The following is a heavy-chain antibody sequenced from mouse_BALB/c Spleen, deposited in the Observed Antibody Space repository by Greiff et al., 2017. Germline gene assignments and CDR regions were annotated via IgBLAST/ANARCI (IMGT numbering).Heavy chain of an antibody. CDR2: ISTYYGDA. CDR1: GYTFTDYA. Sequence: QVQLKQSGAELVRPGVSVKISCKGSGYTFTDYAMHWVKQSHAKSLEWIGVISTYYGDASYNQKFKGKATMTVDKSSSTAYMELARLTSEDSAIYYCARGNYGSSPLAYWGQGTLVTVSA. J-gene: IGHJ3*01. D-gene: IGHD1-1*01. CDR3: ARGNYGSSPLAY. V-gene: IGHV1S137*01.